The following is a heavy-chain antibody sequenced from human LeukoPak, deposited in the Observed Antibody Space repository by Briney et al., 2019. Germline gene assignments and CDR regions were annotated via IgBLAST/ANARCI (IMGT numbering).Heavy chain of an antibody. D-gene: IGHD3-10*01. CDR1: GYSFTSYW. CDR2: IYPGDSDT. Sequence: RGESLKISCKGSGYSFTSYWIGWVRQMPGKGLEWMGIIYPGDSDTRYSPSFQGQVTISADKSISTAYLQWSSLKASDTAMCYCARYYYGSGSYDDYFDYWGQGTLVTVSS. J-gene: IGHJ4*02. V-gene: IGHV5-51*01. CDR3: ARYYYGSGSYDDYFDY.